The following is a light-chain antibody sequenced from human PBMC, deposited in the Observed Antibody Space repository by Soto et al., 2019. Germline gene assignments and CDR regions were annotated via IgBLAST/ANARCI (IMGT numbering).Light chain of an antibody. J-gene: IGKJ3*01. CDR2: GVS. Sequence: EIVLTQSPGTLSLSPGERVTLSCRASQSVKTKYLAWHQQKPGQAPRLLMSGVSSRATGIPDRFSGSGSGTDFNLTISRVDPEDFAVYYCHQFGTSRLVNFGPGTKVDI. CDR1: QSVKTKY. CDR3: HQFGTSRLVN. V-gene: IGKV3-20*01.